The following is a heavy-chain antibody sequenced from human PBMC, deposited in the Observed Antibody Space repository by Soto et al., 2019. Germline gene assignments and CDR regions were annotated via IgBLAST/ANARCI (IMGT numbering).Heavy chain of an antibody. Sequence: QVQLVESGGGVAQPGRSLRLSCAASGFIFSNYGLHWVRQAPGKGLAWVAMILYDGSNKYYADSVKGRFTISRDNSKNTLYLQMNSLRAEDTAVYYCARPPFCSGGTCYDYDAFNIWGQGTMVTVSS. CDR1: GFIFSNYG. V-gene: IGHV3-33*01. CDR3: ARPPFCSGGTCYDYDAFNI. CDR2: ILYDGSNK. D-gene: IGHD2-15*01. J-gene: IGHJ3*02.